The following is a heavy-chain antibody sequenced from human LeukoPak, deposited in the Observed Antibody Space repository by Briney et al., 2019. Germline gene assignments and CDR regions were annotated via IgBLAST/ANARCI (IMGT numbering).Heavy chain of an antibody. CDR2: IWYDGSNK. Sequence: GGSLRLSCVVSGFTFSNYGMHWVRQAPGKGLEWVAVIWYDGSNKYYADSVKGRFTISRDNSKNTVYLQMNSLRAEDTAVYYCARVYRNEEGFWTPNNYMDVWGKGTTVTVSS. D-gene: IGHD3/OR15-3a*01. CDR1: GFTFSNYG. V-gene: IGHV3-33*01. J-gene: IGHJ6*03. CDR3: ARVYRNEEGFWTPNNYMDV.